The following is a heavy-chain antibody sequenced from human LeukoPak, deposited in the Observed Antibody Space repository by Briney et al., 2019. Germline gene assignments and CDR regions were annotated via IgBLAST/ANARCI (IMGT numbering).Heavy chain of an antibody. CDR2: IYSSETT. J-gene: IGHJ3*02. CDR1: GGSITGYH. V-gene: IGHV4-4*08. CDR3: ARRNDFHI. Sequence: SETLSLTRTVSGGSITGYHWSWIRQPPGKGLEWIGYIYSSETTNYKPSLKSRVTISADTSKNQISLKLTSVTAADTAIYYCARRNDFHIWGQGTMVTVSS.